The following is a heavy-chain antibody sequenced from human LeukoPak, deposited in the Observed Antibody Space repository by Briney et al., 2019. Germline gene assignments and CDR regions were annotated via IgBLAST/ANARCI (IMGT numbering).Heavy chain of an antibody. CDR1: GYSISTNNY. CDR2: LYHSGST. Sequence: SETLSLTCTVSGYSISTNNYWGWIRQPPGKGLEWIGSLYHSGSTYYNPSLKSRVTISVDTSKNQFSLRMNSLTAADTAVYYCARGPHPALLWFGEFLLGHYYFDYWGQGTLVTVSS. D-gene: IGHD3-10*01. CDR3: ARGPHPALLWFGEFLLGHYYFDY. V-gene: IGHV4-38-2*02. J-gene: IGHJ4*02.